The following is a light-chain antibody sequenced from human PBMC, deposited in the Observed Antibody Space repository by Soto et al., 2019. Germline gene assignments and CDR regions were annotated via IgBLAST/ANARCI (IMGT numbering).Light chain of an antibody. Sequence: EIVWTQFPGTLFLSPGERATLSCRASQSVTSNYLDWYQQKPGQAPRLLIYGASTRATGIPARFSGSGSGTEFTLTISSLEPEDFAVYYCQQRTNWPITFGQGTRLEI. CDR1: QSVTSNY. CDR2: GAS. J-gene: IGKJ5*01. V-gene: IGKV3D-20*02. CDR3: QQRTNWPIT.